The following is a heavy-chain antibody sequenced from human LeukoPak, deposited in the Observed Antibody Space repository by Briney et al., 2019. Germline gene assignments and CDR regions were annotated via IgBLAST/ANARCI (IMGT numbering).Heavy chain of an antibody. D-gene: IGHD1-26*01. CDR3: ARVGATVTRFADY. CDR1: GYTFSILG. CDR2: ISAHNGNT. Sequence: ASVKVSCKASGYTFSILGITWVRQAPGQGLEWMGWISAHNGNTNYAQKLQGRVTMTTDTSTSTAYMELRSLTSDDTAVYYCARVGATVTRFADYWGQGTLVTVSS. V-gene: IGHV1-18*01. J-gene: IGHJ4*02.